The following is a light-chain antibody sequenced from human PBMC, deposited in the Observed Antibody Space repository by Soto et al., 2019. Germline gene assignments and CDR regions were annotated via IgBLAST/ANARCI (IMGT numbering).Light chain of an antibody. CDR1: SNDIGAYNH. CDR3: LSYVGRETGV. Sequence: QSVLTQPPSASGSPGQSVTISCTGTSNDIGAYNHVSWYQHHPGKVPKLLIYEVFRRPSGVPDRFSASKSGNTASLTVSGLQPEDEADYYCLSYVGRETGVFGSGTKVTVL. J-gene: IGLJ1*01. CDR2: EVF. V-gene: IGLV2-8*01.